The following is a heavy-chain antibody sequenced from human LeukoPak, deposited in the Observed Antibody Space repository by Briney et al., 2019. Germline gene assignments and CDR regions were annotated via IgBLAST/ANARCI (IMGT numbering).Heavy chain of an antibody. D-gene: IGHD6-19*01. CDR2: ISGSGGHT. J-gene: IGHJ4*02. CDR1: GFPFSNAW. V-gene: IGHV3-23*01. CDR3: AKVRSSSGWYLVDY. Sequence: PGGPLRLSCAASGFPFSNAWMSWVRPAPGKGLEWGSDISGSGGHTYDADPVKGRFTISRDNSKNTLYLQMNSLRAEDTAVHYCAKVRSSSGWYLVDYWGQGALVTVSS.